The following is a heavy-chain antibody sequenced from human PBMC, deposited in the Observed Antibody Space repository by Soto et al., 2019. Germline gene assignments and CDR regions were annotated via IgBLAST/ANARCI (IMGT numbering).Heavy chain of an antibody. J-gene: IGHJ3*01. CDR1: GFSLSTSGVG. D-gene: IGHD3-3*01. Sequence: QITLKESGPTLVKPTQTLTLTCTFSGFSLSTSGVGVGWIRQPPGKALEWLALIYWDDDKRYSPSLKSSITITPATSKSVVVLTVANMDPVDPATYYGAHRLGIVIFGVVIDGGFDLWGQGTMVTVSS. CDR3: AHRLGIVIFGVVIDGGFDL. V-gene: IGHV2-5*02. CDR2: IYWDDDK.